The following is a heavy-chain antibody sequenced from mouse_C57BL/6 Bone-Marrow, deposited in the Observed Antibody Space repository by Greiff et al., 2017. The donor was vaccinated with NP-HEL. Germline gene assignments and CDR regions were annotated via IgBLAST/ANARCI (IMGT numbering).Heavy chain of an antibody. D-gene: IGHD2-4*01. CDR1: GYSITSGYD. J-gene: IGHJ3*01. CDR2: ISYSGST. Sequence: EVQVVESGPGMVKPSQSLSLTCTVTGYSITSGYDWHWIRHFPGNKLEWMGYISYSGSTNYNPSLKSRISITHDTSKNHFFLKLNSVTTEDTATYYCASGGRDYWFAYWGQGTLVTVSA. V-gene: IGHV3-1*01. CDR3: ASGGRDYWFAY.